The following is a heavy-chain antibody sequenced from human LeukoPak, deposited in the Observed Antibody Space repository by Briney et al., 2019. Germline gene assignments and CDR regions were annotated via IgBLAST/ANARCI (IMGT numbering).Heavy chain of an antibody. CDR3: ARSYYYYYGMDV. J-gene: IGHJ6*02. CDR2: IYYSGST. Sequence: SETLSLTCTVSGGSISSGDYCWSWICQPPGKGLEWIGYIYYSGSTYYNPSLKSRVTISVDTSKNQFSLKLSSVTAADTAVYYCARSYYYYYGMDVWGQGTTVTVSS. V-gene: IGHV4-30-4*01. CDR1: GGSISSGDYC.